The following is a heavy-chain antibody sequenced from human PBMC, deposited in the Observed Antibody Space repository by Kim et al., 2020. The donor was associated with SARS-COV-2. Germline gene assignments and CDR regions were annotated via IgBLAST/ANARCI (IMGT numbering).Heavy chain of an antibody. V-gene: IGHV3-74*01. Sequence: GSVRGRFAISRAKAKSTLFLQMISLKVEDTAVYYCARGLGTSGTALDPWGQGTLVTVS. D-gene: IGHD3-10*01. J-gene: IGHJ5*02. CDR3: ARGLGTSGTALDP.